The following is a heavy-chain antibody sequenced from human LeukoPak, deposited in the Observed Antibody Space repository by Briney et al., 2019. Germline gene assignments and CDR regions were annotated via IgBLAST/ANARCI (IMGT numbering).Heavy chain of an antibody. J-gene: IGHJ4*02. D-gene: IGHD2-21*01. V-gene: IGHV4-34*01. CDR3: ARGGGDGYNQFDY. Sequence: SETLSLTCAVYGGSFSGYYWSWIRQPPGKGLEWIGEINHSGSTNYNPSLKSRVTISVDTSKNQFSLKLSFVTAADTAVYYCARGGGDGYNQFDYWGQGTLVTVSS. CDR2: INHSGST. CDR1: GGSFSGYY.